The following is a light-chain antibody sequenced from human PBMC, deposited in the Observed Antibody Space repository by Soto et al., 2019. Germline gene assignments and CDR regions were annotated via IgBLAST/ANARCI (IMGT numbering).Light chain of an antibody. J-gene: IGKJ2*01. CDR2: KVS. CDR3: XXATHWPRT. Sequence: DVVMTQSPLSLPVTLGQPASISCRSSQSLVYSDGNTYLNWFQQRPGQSPRRLIYKVSNRDSGXXXXFSXXXSGXXXXXXXXXVEAXDVXXXXXXXATHWPRTFGQGTKLEIK. CDR1: QSLVYSDGNTY. V-gene: IGKV2-30*01.